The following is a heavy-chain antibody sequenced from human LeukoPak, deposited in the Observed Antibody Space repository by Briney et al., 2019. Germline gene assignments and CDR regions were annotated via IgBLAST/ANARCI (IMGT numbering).Heavy chain of an antibody. CDR2: MNPNSGNT. CDR3: ARVYVGGYCSSTSCRRGYYYCYMDV. D-gene: IGHD2-2*01. J-gene: IGHJ6*03. Sequence: ASVKVSCKASGYTFTSYDINWVRQATGQGLEWMGWMNPNSGNTGYAQKFQGRVTMARNTSISTAYMELSSLRSEDTAVYYCARVYVGGYCSSTSCRRGYYYCYMDVWGKGTTVTVSS. V-gene: IGHV1-8*01. CDR1: GYTFTSYD.